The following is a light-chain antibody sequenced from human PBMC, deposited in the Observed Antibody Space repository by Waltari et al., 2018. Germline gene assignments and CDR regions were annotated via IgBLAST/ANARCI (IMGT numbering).Light chain of an antibody. CDR2: DVS. J-gene: IGLJ1*01. CDR3: SSYRRSSTSGGV. Sequence: QSDLTQPASVSGSPGQSITISCTVTSSDVGGYNYVSWYQQHPGKDPKLMIYDVSNRPSGVSNRFTGSKSGNTASLTISGLQTEDEADYYCSSYRRSSTSGGVFGTGTKVTVL. CDR1: SSDVGGYNY. V-gene: IGLV2-14*03.